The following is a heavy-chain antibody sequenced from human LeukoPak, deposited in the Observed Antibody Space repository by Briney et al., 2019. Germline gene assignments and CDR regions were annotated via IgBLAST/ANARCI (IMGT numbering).Heavy chain of an antibody. CDR1: GFTFSSYA. CDR3: AKALRDLDYGGNSGGLDY. CDR2: ISGSGGST. V-gene: IGHV3-23*01. Sequence: GGSLRLSCAASGFTFSSYAMSWVRQAPGKGLEWVSAISGSGGSTYYADSVKGRFTISRDNSKNTLYLQMNSLRAEDTAVYYCAKALRDLDYGGNSGGLDYWGQGTLVTVSS. D-gene: IGHD4-23*01. J-gene: IGHJ4*02.